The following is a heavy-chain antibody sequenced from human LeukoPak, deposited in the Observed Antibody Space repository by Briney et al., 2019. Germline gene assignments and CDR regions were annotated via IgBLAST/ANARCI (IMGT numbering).Heavy chain of an antibody. V-gene: IGHV3-11*04. Sequence: GGSLRLSCVASGFKFTDSYMNWIRQAPGKGLEWISYITSSGTTMYYADSVKGRFTVSRDNSKNTLYLQMNSLRAEDTAVYYCAKDSGTYWVDYYYMDVWGKGTTVTVSS. J-gene: IGHJ6*03. CDR2: ITSSGTTM. CDR3: AKDSGTYWVDYYYMDV. CDR1: GFKFTDSY. D-gene: IGHD1-26*01.